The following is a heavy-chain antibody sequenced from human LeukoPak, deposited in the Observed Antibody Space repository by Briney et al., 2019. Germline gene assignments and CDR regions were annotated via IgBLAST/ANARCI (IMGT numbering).Heavy chain of an antibody. CDR2: IIPIFGTA. CDR3: ARGVPIAAAGTSFDY. J-gene: IGHJ4*02. D-gene: IGHD6-13*01. Sequence: ASVKVSCKASGGTFSSYAISWVRQAPGQGLEWMGGIIPIFGTANYAQKFQGRVTITADESTSTAYMELSSLRSEDTAVYYCARGVPIAAAGTSFDYWGQGTLVTVSS. CDR1: GGTFSSYA. V-gene: IGHV1-69*13.